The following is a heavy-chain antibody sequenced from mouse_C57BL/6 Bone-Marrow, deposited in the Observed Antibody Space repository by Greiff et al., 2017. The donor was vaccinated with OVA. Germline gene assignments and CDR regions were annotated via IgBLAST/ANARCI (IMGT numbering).Heavy chain of an antibody. Sequence: QVQLQQPGAELVRPGSSVKLSCKASGYAFTSYWMHWVKQRPIQGLEWIGNIDPSDSETHYNQKFKDKATLTVDKSSSTAYMQLSSLTSEDSAVYYCARSFYYGSRRRVYYCDYWGQGTTLTVSS. CDR3: ARSFYYGSRRRVYYCDY. CDR1: GYAFTSYW. D-gene: IGHD1-1*01. V-gene: IGHV1-52*01. CDR2: IDPSDSET. J-gene: IGHJ2*01.